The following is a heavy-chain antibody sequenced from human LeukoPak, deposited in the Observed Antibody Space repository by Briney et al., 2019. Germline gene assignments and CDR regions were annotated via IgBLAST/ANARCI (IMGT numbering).Heavy chain of an antibody. CDR2: IRSSGNTI. J-gene: IGHJ6*03. V-gene: IGHV3-48*03. Sequence: GGSLRLSCAASGFTFSSYEMNWVRQAPGKGLEWVSYIRSSGNTIYYVDSVKGRFTISRDNAKNSLYLQMNSLRAEDTAVYYCARSVVVSATLYYYYYMDVWGKGTTVTISS. CDR3: ARSVVVSATLYYYYYMDV. CDR1: GFTFSSYE. D-gene: IGHD2-2*01.